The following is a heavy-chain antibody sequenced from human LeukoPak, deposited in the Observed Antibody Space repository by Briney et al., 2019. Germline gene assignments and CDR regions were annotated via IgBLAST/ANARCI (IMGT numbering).Heavy chain of an antibody. D-gene: IGHD2-2*01. CDR2: MNWNGVST. CDR3: VKADCSSTSCLTDS. CDR1: GFTFDDYA. V-gene: IGHV3-9*01. J-gene: IGHJ4*02. Sequence: GGSLRLSCAASGFTFDDYAMPWVRQGPGKGLEWVSGMNWNGVSTDYADSVKGRFTISRENAQNSLYLQMSSLRPEDTALYYCVKADCSSTSCLTDSWGPGTPVIVSS.